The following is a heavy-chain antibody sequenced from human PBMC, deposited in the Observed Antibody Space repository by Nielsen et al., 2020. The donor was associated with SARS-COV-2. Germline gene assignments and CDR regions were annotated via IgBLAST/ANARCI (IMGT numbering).Heavy chain of an antibody. V-gene: IGHV3-23*01. J-gene: IGHJ4*02. D-gene: IGHD2-2*01. CDR1: GFTFNIYA. CDR3: AKLPRWDIVVVPAGYFDY. CDR2: TSASGAST. Sequence: GRSLRLSCAASGFTFNIYAVAWVRRAPGRGLEWVSGTSASGASTYYADSVKGRFSISRDNSRNTLYLQMNSLRVEDTTVYYCAKLPRWDIVVVPAGYFDYWGQGTLVTVSS.